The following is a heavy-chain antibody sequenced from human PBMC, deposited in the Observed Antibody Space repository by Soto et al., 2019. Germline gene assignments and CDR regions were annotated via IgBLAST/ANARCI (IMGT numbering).Heavy chain of an antibody. CDR1: GGSITTNGHY. D-gene: IGHD6-19*01. CDR2: IYYTGNS. J-gene: IGHJ4*02. Sequence: QVQLQESGPELVKPSQTLSLTCSVSGGSITTNGHYWTWIRQHPGQGLEWIAYIYYTGNSYLNPSLKRRLSISVDTSKNQFSLELRSVTAAGTAVYYCAREQWGFDSWGQGTLVTVSS. CDR3: AREQWGFDS. V-gene: IGHV4-31*03.